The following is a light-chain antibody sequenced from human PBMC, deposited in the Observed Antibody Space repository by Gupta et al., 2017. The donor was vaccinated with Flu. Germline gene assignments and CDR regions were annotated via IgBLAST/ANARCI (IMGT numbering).Light chain of an antibody. Sequence: QSVLTQPPSVSAAPGQKVTISCSGSSSNIGNNYVSWYQQLPGTAPNLLIYENNKRPSGIPDRFSGSKSGTSATLGITGLQTGDEADYYCGTWDSSLSAAVFGGGTKLTVL. J-gene: IGLJ3*02. CDR2: ENN. CDR3: GTWDSSLSAAV. V-gene: IGLV1-51*02. CDR1: SSNIGNNY.